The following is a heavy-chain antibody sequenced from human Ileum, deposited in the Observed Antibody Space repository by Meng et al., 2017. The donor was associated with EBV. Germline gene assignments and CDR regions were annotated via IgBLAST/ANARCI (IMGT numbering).Heavy chain of an antibody. CDR1: GDYISSDIC. CDR2: VYHRGDT. Sequence: SGTDFVKPWGHLSLICIVSGDYISSDICGSGVRPPPGKGLEWIGEVYHRGDTNYNPSLKSRVDISVDKSKNQFYLSLFSVTAADTAVYYCGRDQGRELINHWGQGTLVTVSS. CDR3: GRDQGRELINH. D-gene: IGHD1-7*01. J-gene: IGHJ4*02. V-gene: IGHV4-4*02.